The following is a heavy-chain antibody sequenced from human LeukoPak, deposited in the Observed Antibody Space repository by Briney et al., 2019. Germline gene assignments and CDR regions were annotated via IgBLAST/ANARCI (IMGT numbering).Heavy chain of an antibody. CDR3: ARDAWSGVGLTYYFDY. CDR1: GGSISSYY. Sequence: SETLSLTCTVSGGSISSYYWSWIRQPPGKGLEWIGYIYYSGSTNYNPSLKSRVTISVDTSKNQFSLKLSSVTAADTAVYYCARDAWSGVGLTYYFDYWGQGTLVTVSS. J-gene: IGHJ4*02. D-gene: IGHD1-26*01. V-gene: IGHV4-59*12. CDR2: IYYSGST.